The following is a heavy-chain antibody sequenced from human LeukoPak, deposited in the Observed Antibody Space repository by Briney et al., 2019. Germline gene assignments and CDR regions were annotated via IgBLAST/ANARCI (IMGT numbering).Heavy chain of an antibody. J-gene: IGHJ4*02. CDR1: GFTFSSYW. D-gene: IGHD3-22*01. Sequence: GGSLRLSCAASGFTFSSYWMSWVRQAPGKGLEWVANIKQDGGEKYYVDSVKGRFTISRDNAKNSLYPQMNSLRAEDTAVYYCASYNYYDSSGQIDYWGQGTLVTVSS. CDR3: ASYNYYDSSGQIDY. V-gene: IGHV3-7*01. CDR2: IKQDGGEK.